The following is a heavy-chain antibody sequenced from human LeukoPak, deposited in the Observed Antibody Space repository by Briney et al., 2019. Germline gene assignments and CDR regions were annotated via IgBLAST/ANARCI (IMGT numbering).Heavy chain of an antibody. J-gene: IGHJ4*02. CDR2: IYYTGST. V-gene: IGHV4-59*01. CDR1: GGSISSYY. D-gene: IGHD1-26*01. Sequence: SETLSLTCTVSGGSISSYYWSWIRQPPGKGLEWIGYIYYTGSTNYNPSLKSRVTISVDTTKNQFSLKLSSVTAADTAVYYCARGNSGSYYGFDYWGQGTLVTVSS. CDR3: ARGNSGSYYGFDY.